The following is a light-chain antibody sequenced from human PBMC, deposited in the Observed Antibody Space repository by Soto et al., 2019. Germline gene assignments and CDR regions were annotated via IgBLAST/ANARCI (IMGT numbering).Light chain of an antibody. Sequence: QAVVTPEPSLTVSPGGTVTLTCGSSTGAVTSGHYPHWFQQKPGQAPRTLIYDTYNKHSWTPARFSGSLLGGKVALTLSGAQPHVESHYYCFLVYSGVVVFGGGTKLTVL. V-gene: IGLV7-46*01. CDR2: DTY. CDR3: FLVYSGVVV. CDR1: TGAVTSGHY. J-gene: IGLJ2*01.